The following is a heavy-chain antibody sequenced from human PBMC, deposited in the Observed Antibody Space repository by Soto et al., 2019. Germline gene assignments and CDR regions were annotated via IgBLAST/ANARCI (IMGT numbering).Heavy chain of an antibody. D-gene: IGHD5-18*01. V-gene: IGHV4-30-4*01. CDR3: ARGRGYSYGLDP. J-gene: IGHJ5*02. Sequence: SETLSLTCTVSGDSISSINDYWSWIRQPPGEGLEWIGFISYSGTTSYSPSLKSRVAISLDTSKNQFSLSLNFVTAADTAVYYCARGRGYSYGLDPWGQGSLVT. CDR2: ISYSGTT. CDR1: GDSISSINDY.